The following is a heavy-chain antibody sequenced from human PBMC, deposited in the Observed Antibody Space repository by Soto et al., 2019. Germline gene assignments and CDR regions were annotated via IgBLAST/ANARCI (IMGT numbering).Heavy chain of an antibody. CDR1: GFTFSNAW. J-gene: IGHJ4*02. Sequence: LRLSCAASGFTFSNAWMIWVRQAPGKGLEWVGRIKSKTDGGTTDYAAPVKGRFTISRDDSKNTLYLQMNSLKTEDTAVYYCTTGIFTLWFGPVSRVGYWGQGTLVTVSS. V-gene: IGHV3-15*01. CDR3: TTGIFTLWFGPVSRVGY. CDR2: IKSKTDGGTT. D-gene: IGHD3-10*01.